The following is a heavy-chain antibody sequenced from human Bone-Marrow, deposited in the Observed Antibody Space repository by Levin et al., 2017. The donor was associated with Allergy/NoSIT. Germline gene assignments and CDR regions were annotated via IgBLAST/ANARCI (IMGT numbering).Heavy chain of an antibody. CDR2: ISSRSTAI. Sequence: GESLKISCAAPMFSFSSYGMNWVRQAPGKGLEWLSCISSRSTAIYYADSVKGRFTISRDNAKNLLYLQLNDLRAEDTAVYYCARDHLPSTNYDGYNCYGLDVWGQGTTVTVSS. J-gene: IGHJ6*02. D-gene: IGHD4-23*01. CDR3: ARDHLPSTNYDGYNCYGLDV. CDR1: MFSFSSYG. V-gene: IGHV3-21*01.